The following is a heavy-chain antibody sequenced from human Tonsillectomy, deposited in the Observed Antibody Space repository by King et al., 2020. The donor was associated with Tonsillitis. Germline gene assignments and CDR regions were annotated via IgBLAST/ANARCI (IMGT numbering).Heavy chain of an antibody. V-gene: IGHV3-23*04. CDR2: ISGSGYKT. CDR1: GFTFRSYA. Sequence: VQLVESGGGLVQPGGPLRLSCAASGFTFRSYALSWVRQSPGKGLQWVSAISGSGYKTYYIDSVKGRFTISRDNSKNTVSLQMNSLRAEDTGVYYCVREMLTGSCADYWGQGTLVTVSS. J-gene: IGHJ4*02. D-gene: IGHD2-15*01. CDR3: VREMLTGSCADY.